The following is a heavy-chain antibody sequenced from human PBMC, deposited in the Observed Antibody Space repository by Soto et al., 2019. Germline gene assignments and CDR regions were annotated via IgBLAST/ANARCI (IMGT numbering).Heavy chain of an antibody. V-gene: IGHV1-18*01. Sequence: QVQLVQSGAELKKPGASVKVSCKASGYTFTSYGISWVRKAPGQGLEWMGWISAYNGHTNYAQKLKGRVTMTTDTSTSTAYMELRLLRADDTAVYYCAGVRYGWGSYRYWGQGTLVTVSS. CDR1: GYTFTSYG. CDR2: ISAYNGHT. CDR3: AGVRYGWGSYRY. D-gene: IGHD3-10*01. J-gene: IGHJ4*02.